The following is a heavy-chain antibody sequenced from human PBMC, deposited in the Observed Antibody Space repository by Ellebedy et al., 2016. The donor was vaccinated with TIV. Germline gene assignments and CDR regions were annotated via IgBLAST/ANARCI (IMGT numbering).Heavy chain of an antibody. D-gene: IGHD3-9*01. CDR3: VRDRILSN. Sequence: GESLKISXSASGFTFRTYALHWVRQAPGKGLEWVAVISYDGSSIYYADSVKGRFTISRDNSKNRLYLQMSSLRPEDTAVYFCVRDRILSNWGQGTLVTVSS. CDR1: GFTFRTYA. J-gene: IGHJ4*02. V-gene: IGHV3-30-3*01. CDR2: ISYDGSSI.